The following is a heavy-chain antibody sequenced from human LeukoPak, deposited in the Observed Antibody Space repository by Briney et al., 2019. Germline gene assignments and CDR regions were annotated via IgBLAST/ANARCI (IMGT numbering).Heavy chain of an antibody. CDR1: GGSISSYY. CDR2: IYYSGST. Sequence: SEILSLTCTVSGGSISSYYWSWIRQPPGKGLEWIGYIYYSGSTNYNPSLKSRVTISVDTSKNQFSLKLSSVTAADTAVYYCTRTRYYYNSRSYGAPYYFDYWGQGTLVTVSS. V-gene: IGHV4-59*08. CDR3: TRTRYYYNSRSYGAPYYFDY. D-gene: IGHD3-10*01. J-gene: IGHJ4*02.